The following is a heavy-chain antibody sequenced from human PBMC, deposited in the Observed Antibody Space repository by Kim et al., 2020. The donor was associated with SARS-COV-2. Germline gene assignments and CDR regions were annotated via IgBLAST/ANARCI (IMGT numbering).Heavy chain of an antibody. J-gene: IGHJ6*02. V-gene: IGHV3-30*04. CDR1: GFTFSSYA. CDR2: ISYDGSNK. D-gene: IGHD3-10*01. CDR3: ARVHPWFGELSGMDV. Sequence: GGSLRLSCAASGFTFSSYAMHWVRQAPGKGLEWVAVISYDGSNKYYADSVKGRFTISRDNSKNTLYLQMNSLRAEDTAVYYCARVHPWFGELSGMDVWGQGTTVTVSS.